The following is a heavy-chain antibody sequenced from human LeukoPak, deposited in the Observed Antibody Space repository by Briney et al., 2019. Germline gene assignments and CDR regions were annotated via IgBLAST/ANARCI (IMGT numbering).Heavy chain of an antibody. D-gene: IGHD3-22*01. CDR1: GGTFSSYA. Sequence: SVKVSCKASGGTFSSYAISWVRQAPGQGLEWMGGISPIFGTANYAQKFQGRVTITADKSTSTAYMELSSLRSEDTAVYYCARGPKYYYDSSGSEFDYWGQGTLVTVSS. J-gene: IGHJ4*02. CDR3: ARGPKYYYDSSGSEFDY. CDR2: ISPIFGTA. V-gene: IGHV1-69*06.